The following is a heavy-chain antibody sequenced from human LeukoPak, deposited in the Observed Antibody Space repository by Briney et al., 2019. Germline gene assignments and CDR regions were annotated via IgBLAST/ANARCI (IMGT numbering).Heavy chain of an antibody. CDR1: GFTFSSYA. Sequence: GRSLRLSCAASGFTFSSYAMHWVRQAPGKGLEWVAVISYDGSNKYYADSVKGRFTISRDNSKNTLYLQMNSLRAEDTAVYHCARGSSDIVVVPAAMIEYFDYWGQGTLVTVSS. CDR2: ISYDGSNK. V-gene: IGHV3-30-3*01. CDR3: ARGSSDIVVVPAAMIEYFDY. D-gene: IGHD2-2*01. J-gene: IGHJ4*02.